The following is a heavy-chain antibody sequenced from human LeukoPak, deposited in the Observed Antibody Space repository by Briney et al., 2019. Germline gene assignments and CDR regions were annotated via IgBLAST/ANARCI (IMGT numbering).Heavy chain of an antibody. V-gene: IGHV3-74*01. D-gene: IGHD4-17*01. CDR2: INSDGSST. CDR3: ARSSTTVTTRYFDL. CDR1: GFTFSSYE. Sequence: PGGSLRLSCAASGFTFSSYEMNWVRQAPGKGLVWVSRINSDGSSTSYADSVKGRFTISRDNAKSSLSLQMKSLSPEDTALYYCARSSTTVTTRYFDLWGRGTLVTVSS. J-gene: IGHJ2*01.